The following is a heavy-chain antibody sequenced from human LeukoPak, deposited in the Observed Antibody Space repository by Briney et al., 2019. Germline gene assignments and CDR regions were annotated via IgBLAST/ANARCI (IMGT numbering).Heavy chain of an antibody. Sequence: TSSETLSLTCTVTGGSISSYYWSWIRQPPGKGLEWIGYIYYSVSTNYNPSLKSRVTISVDTSKNQFSLKLSSVTAADTAVYYCARYGDSYGYGYFDYWGQGTLVTVSS. D-gene: IGHD5-18*01. CDR3: ARYGDSYGYGYFDY. CDR2: IYYSVST. V-gene: IGHV4-59*01. J-gene: IGHJ4*02. CDR1: GGSISSYY.